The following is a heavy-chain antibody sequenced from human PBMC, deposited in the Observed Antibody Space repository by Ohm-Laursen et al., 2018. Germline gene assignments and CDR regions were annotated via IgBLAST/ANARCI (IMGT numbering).Heavy chain of an antibody. Sequence: SLRLSCSASGFTFSDHYMDWVRQAPGKGLEWVGRTRNKASSYTTEYAASVKGRFTISRDDSKSIAYLQMNSLKTEDTAVYYCTSPSYGSTPDYWGQGTLVTVSS. D-gene: IGHD4-17*01. V-gene: IGHV3-72*01. CDR3: TSPSYGSTPDY. J-gene: IGHJ4*02. CDR2: TRNKASSYTT. CDR1: GFTFSDHY.